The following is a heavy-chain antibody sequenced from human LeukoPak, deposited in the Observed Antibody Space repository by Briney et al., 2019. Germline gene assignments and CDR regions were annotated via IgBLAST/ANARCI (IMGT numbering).Heavy chain of an antibody. Sequence: PSETLSLTCTVSGGSISSSSYYWGWIRQPPGKGLEWIGSIYYSGSTYYNPSLKSRVTISVDTSKNQFSLKLSSVTAADTAVYYCARRFSIAAAVPRYYFDYWGQGTLVTVSS. CDR1: GGSISSSSYY. CDR2: IYYSGST. D-gene: IGHD6-13*01. CDR3: ARRFSIAAAVPRYYFDY. V-gene: IGHV4-39*01. J-gene: IGHJ4*02.